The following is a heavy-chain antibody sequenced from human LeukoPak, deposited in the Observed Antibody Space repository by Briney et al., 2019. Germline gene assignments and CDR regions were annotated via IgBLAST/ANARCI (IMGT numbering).Heavy chain of an antibody. V-gene: IGHV3-53*01. CDR2: IYSDGNT. D-gene: IGHD3-16*01. CDR3: ARGREGGSPAWGYFDY. CDR1: GFTVSSNY. J-gene: IGHJ4*02. Sequence: PGGSLRLSCAASGFTVSSNYMSWVRQAPGKGLEWVSVIYSDGNTYYADSVEGRFTISRDNSKNTLYLQMNSPRAEDTAVYYCARGREGGSPAWGYFDYWGQGTLVTVSS.